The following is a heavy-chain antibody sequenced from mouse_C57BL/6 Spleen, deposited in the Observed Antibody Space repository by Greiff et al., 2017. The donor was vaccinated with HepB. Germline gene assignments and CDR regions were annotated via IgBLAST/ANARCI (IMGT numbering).Heavy chain of an antibody. Sequence: VQLQQPGAELVKPGASVKLSCKASGYTFTSYWMHWVKQRPGQGLEWIGMIHPNSGSTNYNEKFKSKATLTVDKSSSTAYMQLSSLTSEDSAVYYCARSRCDYDYDGRPWFAYWGQGTLVTVSA. V-gene: IGHV1-64*01. CDR2: IHPNSGST. J-gene: IGHJ3*01. CDR1: GYTFTSYW. CDR3: ARSRCDYDYDGRPWFAY. D-gene: IGHD2-4*01.